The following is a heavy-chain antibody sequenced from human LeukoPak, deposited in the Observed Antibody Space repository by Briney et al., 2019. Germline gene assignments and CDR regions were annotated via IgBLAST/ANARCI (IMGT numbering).Heavy chain of an antibody. J-gene: IGHJ4*02. CDR3: AKTVGATGPGGY. Sequence: GGSLRLSCAASGFTFSSYGMHWVRQAPGKGLEWVAVISYDGSNKYCADSVKGRFTISRDNSKNTLYLQMNSLRAEDTAVYYCAKTVGATGPGGYWGQGTLVTVSS. D-gene: IGHD1-26*01. V-gene: IGHV3-30*18. CDR2: ISYDGSNK. CDR1: GFTFSSYG.